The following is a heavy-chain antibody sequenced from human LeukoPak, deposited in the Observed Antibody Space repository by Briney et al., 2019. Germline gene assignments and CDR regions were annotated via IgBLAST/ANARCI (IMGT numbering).Heavy chain of an antibody. Sequence: GASVKVSCKASGYTFTSYGISWVRQAPGQGLEWMGWISAYNGNTNYAQKLQGRVTRTTDKSTSTAYMELRSLRSGDTAVYYCARGEYSSSWYCYWGQGTLVTVSS. CDR1: GYTFTSYG. CDR2: ISAYNGNT. D-gene: IGHD6-13*01. V-gene: IGHV1-18*01. J-gene: IGHJ4*02. CDR3: ARGEYSSSWYCY.